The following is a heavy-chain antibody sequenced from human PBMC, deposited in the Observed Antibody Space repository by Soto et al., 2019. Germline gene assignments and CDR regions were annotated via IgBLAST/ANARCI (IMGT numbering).Heavy chain of an antibody. CDR1: GFSLSTSGVA. CDR3: AHRTTVAAGVGPHFDY. V-gene: IGHV2-5*02. D-gene: IGHD4-17*01. J-gene: IGHJ4*02. CDR2: IFWDDDN. Sequence: SGPTLVKPTQTLTLTCTFSGFSLSTSGVAVGWIRQPPGKALEWLALIFWDDDNRYSPSLKTRLTITKDTSKNQVVLTMTNMDPVDTATYYCAHRTTVAAGVGPHFDYWGQGTLVTVSS.